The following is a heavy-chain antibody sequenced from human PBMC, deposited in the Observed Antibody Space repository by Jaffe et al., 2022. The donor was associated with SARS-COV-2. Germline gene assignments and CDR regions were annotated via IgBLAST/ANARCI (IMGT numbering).Heavy chain of an antibody. CDR1: GFSFSSHD. Sequence: EVQLVESGGGLVQPGGSLRLSCVASGFSFSSHDMHWVRQPKGRGLEWVSAIGSAGDTYYPASVKGRFTISRENAKNSLYLQINSLRAGDTAVYYCARNVAQTGAFDLWGQGTMVTVSS. V-gene: IGHV3-13*01. CDR2: IGSAGDT. CDR3: ARNVAQTGAFDL. J-gene: IGHJ3*01.